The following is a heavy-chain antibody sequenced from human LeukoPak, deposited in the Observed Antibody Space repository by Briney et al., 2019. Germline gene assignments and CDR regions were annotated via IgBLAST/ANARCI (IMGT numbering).Heavy chain of an antibody. V-gene: IGHV3-30-3*01. Sequence: GRSLRLSCAASXFTFSSYPMHWVRQAPGKGLEWVALISYDGSNKYYADSVKGRFTISRDNSKNTVYLQMNSLRAEDTAVYYCASGYFDWLLPDYWGQGTLVTVSS. D-gene: IGHD3-9*01. CDR3: ASGYFDWLLPDY. CDR2: ISYDGSNK. CDR1: XFTFSSYP. J-gene: IGHJ4*02.